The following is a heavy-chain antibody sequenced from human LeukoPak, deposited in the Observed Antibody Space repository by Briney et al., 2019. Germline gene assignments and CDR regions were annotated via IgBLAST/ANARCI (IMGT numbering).Heavy chain of an antibody. Sequence: GGSLRLSCAASGFTFDDYAMHWVRQAPGKGLEWVSLISGDGGCTYYADSVKGRFTISRDNSKNSLYLQMNSLRTEDTALYYCAKGQVYSSGWGDYFDYWGQGTLVTVSS. J-gene: IGHJ4*02. CDR1: GFTFDDYA. CDR3: AKGQVYSSGWGDYFDY. V-gene: IGHV3-43*02. CDR2: ISGDGGCT. D-gene: IGHD6-19*01.